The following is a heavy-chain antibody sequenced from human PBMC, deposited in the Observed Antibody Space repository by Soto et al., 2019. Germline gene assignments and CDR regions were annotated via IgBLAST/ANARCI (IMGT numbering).Heavy chain of an antibody. J-gene: IGHJ6*02. V-gene: IGHV1-18*01. CDR1: GYTFTSYG. CDR3: ARVNSNYYYYGMDV. Sequence: ASVKVSCKASGYTFTSYGISWVRQAPGQGLEWMGWISAYNGNTNYAQKLQGRVTMTTDTSTSTAYMELRSLRSDDTAVYYCARVNSNYYYYGMDVWGQGTRVTVSS. D-gene: IGHD4-4*01. CDR2: ISAYNGNT.